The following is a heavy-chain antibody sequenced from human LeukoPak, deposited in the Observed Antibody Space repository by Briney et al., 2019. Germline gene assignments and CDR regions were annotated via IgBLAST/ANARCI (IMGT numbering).Heavy chain of an antibody. CDR1: GGSISSSSYY. D-gene: IGHD3-9*01. CDR2: IYYSGST. J-gene: IGHJ4*02. CDR3: ARSSRYFDWLLDDY. Sequence: SETLSLTCIVSGGSISSSSYYWGWIRQPPGKGLEWIGSIYYSGSTYYNPSLKSRVTISVDTSKNQFSLKLSSVTAADTAVYYCARSSRYFDWLLDDYWGQGTLVTVSS. V-gene: IGHV4-39*01.